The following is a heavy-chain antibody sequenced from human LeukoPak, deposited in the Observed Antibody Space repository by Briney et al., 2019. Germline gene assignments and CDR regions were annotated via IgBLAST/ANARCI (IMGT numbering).Heavy chain of an antibody. V-gene: IGHV1-46*01. CDR1: RYTFISYY. J-gene: IGHJ3*02. CDR2: INHSGGST. D-gene: IGHD4-11*01. CDR3: ARDSGTVSDAFDI. Sequence: ASVTVSCKASRYTFISYYIHWVRQAPGQGLEWMGVINHSGGSTRYAQKFQGRVTITRGTSTGTIYMELSSLRSEDTAVYFCARDSGTVSDAFDIWGEGAMVTVSS.